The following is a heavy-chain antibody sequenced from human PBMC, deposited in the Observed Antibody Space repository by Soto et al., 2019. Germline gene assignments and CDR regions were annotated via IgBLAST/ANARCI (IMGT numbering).Heavy chain of an antibody. J-gene: IGHJ4*02. CDR3: ARLAPNYDILTGYSPYFDY. CDR2: IDPSDSYT. D-gene: IGHD3-9*01. Sequence: GESLKISCKGSGYSFTSYWISWVRQMPGKGLEWMGRIDPSDSYTNYSPSFQGHVTISADKSISTAYLQWSSLKASDTAMYYCARLAPNYDILTGYSPYFDYWGQGTLVTVSS. V-gene: IGHV5-10-1*01. CDR1: GYSFTSYW.